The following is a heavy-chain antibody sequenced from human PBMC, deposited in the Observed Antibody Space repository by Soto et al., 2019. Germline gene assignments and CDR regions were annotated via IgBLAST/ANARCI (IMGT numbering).Heavy chain of an antibody. Sequence: PSETLSLTCTVCGGSISSYYWSWIRQPPGKGLEWIGYIYYSGSTNYNPSLKSRVTISVDTSKNQFSLKLSSVTAADTAVYYCARHLGVATIGWFDPWGQGTLVTVSS. J-gene: IGHJ5*02. D-gene: IGHD5-12*01. V-gene: IGHV4-59*08. CDR3: ARHLGVATIGWFDP. CDR2: IYYSGST. CDR1: GGSISSYY.